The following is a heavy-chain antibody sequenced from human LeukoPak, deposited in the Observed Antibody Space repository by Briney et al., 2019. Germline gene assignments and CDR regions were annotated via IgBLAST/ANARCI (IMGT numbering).Heavy chain of an antibody. V-gene: IGHV3-23*01. Sequence: GGSLRLSCAASGFTLSRYAMSWVRQAPGKGLEWVSSISGSDGRSYYADSVKGRFTISRDNSKNTVYLQMNSLRAEDTAVYYCAKSYMVRDWIDPWGQGTLVTVSS. J-gene: IGHJ5*02. D-gene: IGHD3-10*01. CDR1: GFTLSRYA. CDR3: AKSYMVRDWIDP. CDR2: ISGSDGRS.